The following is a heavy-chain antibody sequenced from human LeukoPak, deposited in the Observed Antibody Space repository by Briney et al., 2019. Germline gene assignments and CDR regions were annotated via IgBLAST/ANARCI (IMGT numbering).Heavy chain of an antibody. J-gene: IGHJ4*02. Sequence: GGSLRLSCAASGFTFSNYWMSWVRQAPGKGLEWVANIKQDGSEKYYVDSVKGRFTISRDNAKNSLYLQMNSLRDEDTAVYYCARADNRGYYDLDYWGQGTLVTVSS. D-gene: IGHD3-22*01. CDR3: ARADNRGYYDLDY. CDR1: GFTFSNYW. V-gene: IGHV3-7*02. CDR2: IKQDGSEK.